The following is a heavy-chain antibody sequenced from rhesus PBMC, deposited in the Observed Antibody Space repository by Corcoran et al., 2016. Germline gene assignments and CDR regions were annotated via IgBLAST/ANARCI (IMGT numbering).Heavy chain of an antibody. D-gene: IGHD3-16*01. Sequence: QLQLQESGPGLAKPSETLSLTCAVSGGSISSNYWSWIRQPPGKGLEGIGRISGSGGSTHYNPALKNRVTISTDTSKNQFSRKLSSVPAADTAVYYCAREPGIYSGSYSDFDYWGQGVLVTVSS. V-gene: IGHV4-173*01. CDR3: AREPGIYSGSYSDFDY. J-gene: IGHJ4*01. CDR2: ISGSGGST. CDR1: GGSISSNY.